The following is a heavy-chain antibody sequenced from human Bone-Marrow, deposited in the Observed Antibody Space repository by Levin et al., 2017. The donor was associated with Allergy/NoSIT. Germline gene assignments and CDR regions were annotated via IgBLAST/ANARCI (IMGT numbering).Heavy chain of an antibody. D-gene: IGHD3-3*01. J-gene: IGHJ6*02. CDR2: IIPIFGTA. V-gene: IGHV1-69*06. Sequence: SVKVSCKASGGTFSSYAISWVRQAPGQGLEWMGGIIPIFGTANYAQKFQGRVTITADKSTSTAYMELSSLRSEDTAVYYCAGERVTIFGVVILDYYGMDVWGQGTTVTVSS. CDR1: GGTFSSYA. CDR3: AGERVTIFGVVILDYYGMDV.